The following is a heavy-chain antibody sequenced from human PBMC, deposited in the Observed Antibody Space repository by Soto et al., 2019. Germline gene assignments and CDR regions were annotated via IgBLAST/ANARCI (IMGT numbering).Heavy chain of an antibody. D-gene: IGHD3-3*02. CDR1: GDSVSSNTIA. CDR2: TYYRSKWFN. J-gene: IGHJ6*02. Sequence: QVQLQQSGPGLVKPSQTLSLTCAISGDSVSSNTIAWNWIRQSPSRGLEWLGRTYYRSKWFNDYAVSVKSRIVINPDTSKNQFSLQVNSVTTDDTAVYYCARGLLATGLDVWGQGTTVTVSS. CDR3: ARGLLATGLDV. V-gene: IGHV6-1*01.